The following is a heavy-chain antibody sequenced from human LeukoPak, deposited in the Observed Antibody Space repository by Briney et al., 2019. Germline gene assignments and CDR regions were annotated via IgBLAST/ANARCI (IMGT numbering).Heavy chain of an antibody. D-gene: IGHD1-26*01. CDR3: ARLTPYSGSPLDDY. Sequence: SWTLSLTCTVSGGSISSISNYWGWIRQPPGKGLEYIGSVSYSGSTYYNPSLKSRVTMSADTSKNQFSLKLSSVTAADTAVYYCARLTPYSGSPLDDYWGQGTLVTVSS. CDR1: GGSISSISNY. V-gene: IGHV4-39*01. CDR2: VSYSGST. J-gene: IGHJ4*02.